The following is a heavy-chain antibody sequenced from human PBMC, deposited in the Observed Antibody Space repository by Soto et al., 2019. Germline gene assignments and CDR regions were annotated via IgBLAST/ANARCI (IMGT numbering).Heavy chain of an antibody. J-gene: IGHJ1*01. CDR2: ISGSGGST. D-gene: IGHD2-2*01. V-gene: IGHV3-23*01. CDR1: GFTFSSYA. Sequence: PGGSLRLSCAASGFTFSSYAMSWVRQAPGKGLEWVSAISGSGGSTYYADSVKGRFTISRDNSKNTLYLQMNSLRAEDTAAYYCAKHPVPAANAAEYFQHWGQGTLVTVSS. CDR3: AKHPVPAANAAEYFQH.